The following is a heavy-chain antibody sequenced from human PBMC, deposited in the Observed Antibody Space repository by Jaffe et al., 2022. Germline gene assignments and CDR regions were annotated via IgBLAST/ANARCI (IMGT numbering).Heavy chain of an antibody. CDR1: GFTFSSYG. V-gene: IGHV3-30*18. CDR3: AKDRLVQGVMDHYFDY. CDR2: ISYDGSNK. Sequence: QVQLVESGGGVVQPGRSLRLSCAASGFTFSSYGMHWVRQAPGKGLEWVAVISYDGSNKYYADSVKGRFTISRDNSKNTLYLQMNSLRAEDTAVYYCAKDRLVQGVMDHYFDYWGQGTLVTVSS. D-gene: IGHD3-10*01. J-gene: IGHJ4*02.